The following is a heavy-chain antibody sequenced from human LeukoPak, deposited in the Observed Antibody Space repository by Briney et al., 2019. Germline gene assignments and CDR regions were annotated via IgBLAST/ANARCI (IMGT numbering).Heavy chain of an antibody. CDR1: GYTFTNYA. Sequence: ASVKVSCKASGYTFTNYAMNWVRQAPGQGLEWMGWIYPSTGNTTYAQGFTGRFVFSLDTSVSTTYLQISGLKAEDTAVYYCARAFQSLGGLSLPDYWGQGTLVTVSS. J-gene: IGHJ4*02. CDR2: IYPSTGNT. CDR3: ARAFQSLGGLSLPDY. V-gene: IGHV7-4-1*02. D-gene: IGHD3-16*02.